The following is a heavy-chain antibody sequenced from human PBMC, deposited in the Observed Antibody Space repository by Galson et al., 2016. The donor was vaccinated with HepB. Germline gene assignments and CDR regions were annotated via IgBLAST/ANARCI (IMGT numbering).Heavy chain of an antibody. CDR2: INPNSGGT. J-gene: IGHJ4*02. CDR3: ARDRSRGAEVSTFDY. Sequence: SVKVSCKASGYPFTAYYIHWVRQAPGQGPEWMGWINPNSGGTKFAEKFKGGVTMTRDTSITTAFLEVNRLTSDDTAVYFCARDRSRGAEVSTFDYCGQGTLVTVSS. V-gene: IGHV1-2*02. CDR1: GYPFTAYY. D-gene: IGHD5-24*01.